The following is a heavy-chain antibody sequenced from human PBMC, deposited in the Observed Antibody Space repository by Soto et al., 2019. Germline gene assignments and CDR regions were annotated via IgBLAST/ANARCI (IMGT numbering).Heavy chain of an antibody. CDR3: ARGYYNWNTGAEDY. CDR2: IKQDGSEK. D-gene: IGHD1-20*01. J-gene: IGHJ4*02. CDR1: GFTFSSYW. Sequence: AGGSLRLSCAASGFTFSSYWMSWVRQAPGKGLEWVANIKQDGSEKYYVDSVKGRFTISRDNAKNSLYLQMNSLRAEDTAVYYCARGYYNWNTGAEDYWGQGTLVTVSS. V-gene: IGHV3-7*01.